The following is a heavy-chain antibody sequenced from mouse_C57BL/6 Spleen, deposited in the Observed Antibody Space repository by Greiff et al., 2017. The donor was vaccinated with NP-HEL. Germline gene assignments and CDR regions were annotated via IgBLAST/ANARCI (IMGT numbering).Heavy chain of an antibody. Sequence: EVMLVESGGGLVQPGGSLKLSCAASGFTFSDYYMYWVRQTPEKRLEWVAYISNGGGSTYYPDTVKGRFTISRDNAKNTLYLQMSRLKSEDTAMYYCARQDNYGAMDYWGQGTSVTVSS. D-gene: IGHD1-1*01. V-gene: IGHV5-12*01. CDR3: ARQDNYGAMDY. J-gene: IGHJ4*01. CDR1: GFTFSDYY. CDR2: ISNGGGST.